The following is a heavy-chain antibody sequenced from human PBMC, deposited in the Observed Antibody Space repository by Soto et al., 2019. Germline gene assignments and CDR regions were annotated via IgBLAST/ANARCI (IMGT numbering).Heavy chain of an antibody. V-gene: IGHV1-2*06. CDR3: ARGGGSSFFDY. Sequence: ASVKVSCKLSGDTFTRCYIHWVRQAPGQGLEWMGRINPNSGDTKYAQSFQGRVTMTRDTSINTAYMELSRLRSDDTAVYYCARGGGSSFFDYWGQGILVTVSS. D-gene: IGHD2-2*01. CDR1: GDTFTRCY. J-gene: IGHJ4*02. CDR2: INPNSGDT.